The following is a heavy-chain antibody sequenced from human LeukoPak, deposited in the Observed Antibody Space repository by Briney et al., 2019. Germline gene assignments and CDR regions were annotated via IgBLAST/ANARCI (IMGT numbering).Heavy chain of an antibody. CDR1: GFTFSSYA. CDR3: AKGWDYGYCSSTSCLNWFDP. CDR2: ISGSGGST. D-gene: IGHD2-2*03. J-gene: IGHJ5*02. V-gene: IGHV3-23*01. Sequence: GGSLRLSCAASGFTFSSYAMSWVRQAPGKGLEWVSAISGSGGSTYYADSVKGRFTISRDNSKNTLYLQMNSLRAEDTAVYYCAKGWDYGYCSSTSCLNWFDPWGQGTLVTVSS.